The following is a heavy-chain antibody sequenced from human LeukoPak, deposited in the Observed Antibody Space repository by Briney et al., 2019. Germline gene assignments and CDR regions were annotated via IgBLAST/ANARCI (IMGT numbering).Heavy chain of an antibody. J-gene: IGHJ3*01. CDR2: IVVGSGNT. V-gene: IGHV1-58*01. CDR1: GFTFTSSA. D-gene: IGHD4-23*01. Sequence: SVKVSCKASGFTFTSSAVQWARQARGQRLEWIGWIVVGSGNTNYAQKFQERVTITRDMSTSTVYMELSSLRSEDTAVYYCAAEGRPTVVTFRKGAVDLWGQGTMVTVSS. CDR3: AAEGRPTVVTFRKGAVDL.